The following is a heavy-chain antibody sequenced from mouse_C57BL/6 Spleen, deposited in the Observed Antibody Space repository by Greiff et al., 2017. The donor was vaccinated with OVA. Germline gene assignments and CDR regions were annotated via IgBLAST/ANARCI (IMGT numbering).Heavy chain of an antibody. J-gene: IGHJ3*01. D-gene: IGHD3-3*01. CDR3: AACNNGGSGFAY. CDR1: GFTFTDYY. V-gene: IGHV14-4*01. Sequence: EVQLQQSGAELVRPGASVKLSCTASGFTFTDYYMHWVKQRPEQGLEWIGWIYPANGDTEYASKFKGKATITADTSSNTAYLQLSSLTSEDTAVDYWAACNNGGSGFAYWGQGTLVTVSA. CDR2: IYPANGDT.